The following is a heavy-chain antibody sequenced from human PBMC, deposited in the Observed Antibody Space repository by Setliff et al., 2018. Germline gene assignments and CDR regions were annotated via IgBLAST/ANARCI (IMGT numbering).Heavy chain of an antibody. J-gene: IGHJ4*02. Sequence: SETLSLPCNVSGGPVTRTTTFWGWVRQTPGEGLEWIGSTYDSGSTYYNPSLNSRVTIAEDTSKNQFSLKLTSVTAADAAVYYCARAAVTSGARADNFDNWGRGTLVTVSS. V-gene: IGHV4-39*07. CDR1: GGPVTRTTTF. CDR3: ARAAVTSGARADNFDN. D-gene: IGHD1-26*01. CDR2: TYDSGST.